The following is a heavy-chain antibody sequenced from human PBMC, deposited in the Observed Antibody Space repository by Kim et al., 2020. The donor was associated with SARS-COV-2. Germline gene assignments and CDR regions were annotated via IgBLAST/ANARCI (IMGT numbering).Heavy chain of an antibody. D-gene: IGHD3-22*01. Sequence: LSLTCAASGFTFSSYGMHWVRQAPGKGLEWVAVISYDGSNKYYADSVKGRFTISRDNSKNTLYLQMNSLRAEDTAVYYCAKDPGIGYYDSSGYYPGYFDYWGQGTLVTVSS. CDR3: AKDPGIGYYDSSGYYPGYFDY. CDR2: ISYDGSNK. J-gene: IGHJ4*02. V-gene: IGHV3-30*18. CDR1: GFTFSSYG.